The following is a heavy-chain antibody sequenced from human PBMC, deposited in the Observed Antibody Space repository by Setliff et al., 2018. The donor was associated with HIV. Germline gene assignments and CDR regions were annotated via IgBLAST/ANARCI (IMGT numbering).Heavy chain of an antibody. V-gene: IGHV1-69*13. Sequence: SVKVSCKTSGGTFSTFGISWVRQAPGQGLEWMGGIIPIFGTANYAQNFQGRVTITADESTTTAYMELSSLRTEDTAVYYCATGGYYYYDKSDYYYHIDVWGKGTTVTVSS. CDR1: GGTFSTFG. J-gene: IGHJ6*03. CDR3: ATGGYYYYDKSDYYYHIDV. D-gene: IGHD3-22*01. CDR2: IIPIFGTA.